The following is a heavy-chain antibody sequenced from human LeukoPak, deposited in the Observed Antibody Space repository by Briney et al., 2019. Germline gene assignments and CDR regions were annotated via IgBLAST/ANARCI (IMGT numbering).Heavy chain of an antibody. CDR2: ISTSGGST. V-gene: IGHV3-23*01. J-gene: IGHJ4*02. CDR3: AKSLRGHRYD. CDR1: GFTFSGLG. D-gene: IGHD5-18*01. Sequence: GGSLRLSCAASGFTFSGLGMNWVRQAPGKGLEWVSAISTSGGSTYYADSVKGRFTISRDNSKNTLYLQMNSLRAEDTAVYYCAKSLRGHRYDWGQGTLVTVSS.